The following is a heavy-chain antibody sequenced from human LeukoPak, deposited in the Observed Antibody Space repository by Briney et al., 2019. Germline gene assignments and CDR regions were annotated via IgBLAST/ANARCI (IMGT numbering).Heavy chain of an antibody. D-gene: IGHD2-15*01. CDR3: ARGPLGYCSGGSCYWFDP. CDR2: IYSSGGT. Sequence: ETLSLTCTVSGGSISGYYWSWIRQPAGKGLEWIGRIYSSGGTKYNPSLQSRVTMSVDTSKNQFSLKLDSVTAADTAVYYCARGPLGYCSGGSCYWFDPWGQGTLVTVSS. CDR1: GGSISGYY. J-gene: IGHJ5*02. V-gene: IGHV4-4*07.